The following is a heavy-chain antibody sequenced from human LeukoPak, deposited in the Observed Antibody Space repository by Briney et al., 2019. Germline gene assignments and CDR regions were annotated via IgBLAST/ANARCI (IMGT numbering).Heavy chain of an antibody. Sequence: GASVKDSCKASEYTFTSYDINWVRQATGQGLEWMGWMSPNSGNTAYAQKFQGRVTMTRNTSISTAYMELSSLRSEDTAVYYCARDIGYYYGMDVWGQGTTVTVSS. J-gene: IGHJ6*02. V-gene: IGHV1-8*01. D-gene: IGHD5-12*01. CDR1: EYTFTSYD. CDR3: ARDIGYYYGMDV. CDR2: MSPNSGNT.